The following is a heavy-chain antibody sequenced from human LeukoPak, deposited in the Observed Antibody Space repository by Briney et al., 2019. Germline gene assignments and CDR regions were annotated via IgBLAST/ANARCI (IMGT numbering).Heavy chain of an antibody. CDR3: ARKAVGDTSNYFDF. Sequence: SETLSLTCAVYGGSFIGNYWTWIRQPPGKGLEWIGEINHSGNTNYNPSLKSRVTISVDTPKNQISLKLSSVTAADTAVYYCARKAVGDTSNYFDFWGQGILVTVSS. V-gene: IGHV4-34*01. D-gene: IGHD1-26*01. CDR2: INHSGNT. J-gene: IGHJ4*02. CDR1: GGSFIGNY.